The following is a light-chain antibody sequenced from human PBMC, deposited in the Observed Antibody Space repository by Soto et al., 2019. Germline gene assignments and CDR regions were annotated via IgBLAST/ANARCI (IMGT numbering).Light chain of an antibody. CDR2: EVT. V-gene: IGLV2-8*01. CDR1: SSDVGGYNY. CDR3: SSYAGSHNLV. J-gene: IGLJ1*01. Sequence: QSALTQPPSASGSPGQSVTISCTGTSSDVGGYNYVSWYQQHPGKAPKLMIYEVTKRPAGVPDRFSASKSGNTASLTVSGLQAEDEADYYCSSYAGSHNLVFGTGTKLTVL.